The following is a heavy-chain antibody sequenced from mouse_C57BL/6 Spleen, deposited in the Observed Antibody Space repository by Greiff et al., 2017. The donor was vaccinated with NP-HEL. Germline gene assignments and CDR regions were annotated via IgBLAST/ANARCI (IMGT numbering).Heavy chain of an antibody. D-gene: IGHD1-1*01. V-gene: IGHV5-9-1*02. CDR2: ISSGGDYI. Sequence: EVKLVESGEGLVKPGGSLKLSCAASGFTFSSYAMSWVRQTPEKRLEWVAYISSGGDYIYYADTVKGRFTISRDNARNTLYLQMSSLKSEDTAMYYCTREAYYYGSTLQYYFDYWGQGTTLTVSS. J-gene: IGHJ2*01. CDR1: GFTFSSYA. CDR3: TREAYYYGSTLQYYFDY.